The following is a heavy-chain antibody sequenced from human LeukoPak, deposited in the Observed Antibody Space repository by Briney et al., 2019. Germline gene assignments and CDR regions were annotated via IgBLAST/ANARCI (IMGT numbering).Heavy chain of an antibody. J-gene: IGHJ4*02. CDR3: AGVGNFEGYY. CDR2: TFYNGSP. Sequence: SETLSLTCTVSGDSVNSGTYYHWSWIRQPPGKGLEWIGTTFYNGSPKYNPSLKSRVTISVDTSKNQFSLKLTSVTAADTAVYYCAGVGNFEGYYWGQGTLVTVSS. V-gene: IGHV4-61*01. D-gene: IGHD7-27*01. CDR1: GDSVNSGTYY.